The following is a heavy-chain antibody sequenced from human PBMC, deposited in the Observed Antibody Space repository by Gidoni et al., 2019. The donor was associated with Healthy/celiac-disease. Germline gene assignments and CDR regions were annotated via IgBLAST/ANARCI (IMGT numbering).Heavy chain of an antibody. V-gene: IGHV4-39*01. J-gene: IGHJ5*02. CDR3: AQEIVVVNNWFDP. Sequence: QLQLQESGPGLVKPSETLSLTCTVSGGSISSSSYYWGWIRQPPGKGLEWIGSIYYSGSTYYNPSLKSRVTISVDTSKNQFSLKLSSVTAADTAVYYCAQEIVVVNNWFDPWGQGTLVTVSS. CDR1: GGSISSSSYY. D-gene: IGHD3-22*01. CDR2: IYYSGST.